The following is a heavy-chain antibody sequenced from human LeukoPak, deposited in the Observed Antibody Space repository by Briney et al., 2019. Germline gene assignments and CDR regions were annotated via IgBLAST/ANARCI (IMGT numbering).Heavy chain of an antibody. J-gene: IGHJ4*02. V-gene: IGHV1-2*02. D-gene: IGHD5-18*01. Sequence: ASVKVSCKASGYTFTGYYMLWVRQAPGQGLVWLGWINPSSGDTNYAQKLQGRVTMTRDKSISTAYMKLRSLRVDDTAWYSGARVGAMVLWGQGTPVTVSS. CDR2: INPSSGDT. CDR3: ARVGAMVL. CDR1: GYTFTGYY.